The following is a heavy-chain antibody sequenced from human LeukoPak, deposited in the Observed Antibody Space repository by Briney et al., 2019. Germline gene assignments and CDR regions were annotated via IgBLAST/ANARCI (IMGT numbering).Heavy chain of an antibody. Sequence: GGSLRLSCAASGFIFSSYWMSWVRQAPGKGLEWVANIKQDGSEKYYVDSVKGRFTISRDNAKNTLHLQMNSLRAEDTAVYYCATIDYWGQGTLVTVSS. CDR1: GFIFSSYW. CDR3: ATIDY. V-gene: IGHV3-7*01. CDR2: IKQDGSEK. J-gene: IGHJ4*02.